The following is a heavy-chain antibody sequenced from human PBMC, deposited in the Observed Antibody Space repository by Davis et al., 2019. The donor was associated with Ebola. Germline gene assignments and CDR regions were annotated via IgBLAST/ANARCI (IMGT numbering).Heavy chain of an antibody. V-gene: IGHV3-30*04. D-gene: IGHD6-13*01. Sequence: GESLKISCAASGFTFSSYAMHLVRQAPGKGLEWVAFIPHDGTNKYYADSVKGRFTISRDNSKNTLSLQMNSLRIEDTALYYCARRGGIAAPWLDYWGQGSLVTVSS. CDR2: IPHDGTNK. CDR3: ARRGGIAAPWLDY. CDR1: GFTFSSYA. J-gene: IGHJ4*02.